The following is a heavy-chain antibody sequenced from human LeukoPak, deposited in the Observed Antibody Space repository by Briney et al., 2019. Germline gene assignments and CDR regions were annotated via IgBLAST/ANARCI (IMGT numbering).Heavy chain of an antibody. CDR1: GFAVSSNY. CDR3: TTEGDYDSSGGY. D-gene: IGHD3-22*01. J-gene: IGHJ4*02. V-gene: IGHV3-23*01. CDR2: ISGSGGST. Sequence: GGSLRLSCAASGFAVSSNYMSWVRQAPGKGLEWVSVISGSGGSTYYADSVKGRFTISRDNSKNTLYLQVNGLRTEDTAVYYCTTEGDYDSSGGYWGQGTLVTVSS.